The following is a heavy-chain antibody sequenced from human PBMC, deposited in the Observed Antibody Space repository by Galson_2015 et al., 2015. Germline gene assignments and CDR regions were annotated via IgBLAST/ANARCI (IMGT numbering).Heavy chain of an antibody. Sequence: LILSCAASGLTFSNYLMAWVRQAPGKGLEWVANVKQDGSEKHYVDSVKGRFVISSDNAKNSVYLQLNNLRAEDTAVYYCTRGAPHYWYFDYWGPGTLVTVSS. CDR2: VKQDGSEK. J-gene: IGHJ2*01. CDR1: GLTFSNYL. CDR3: TRGAPHYWYFDY. V-gene: IGHV3-7*03.